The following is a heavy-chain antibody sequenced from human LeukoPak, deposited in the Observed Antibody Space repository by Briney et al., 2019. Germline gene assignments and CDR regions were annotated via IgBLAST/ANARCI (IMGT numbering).Heavy chain of an antibody. Sequence: GGSLGLSCAASGFTFSSYEMKWVRQAPGKGLEWVSHISSSGSTIYYADSVKGRFTISRDNAKNSLYLQMNSLRAEDTAVYYCTRYSGSYYGYYYYGMDVWGQGTTVTVSS. D-gene: IGHD1-26*01. CDR3: TRYSGSYYGYYYYGMDV. V-gene: IGHV3-48*03. J-gene: IGHJ6*02. CDR1: GFTFSSYE. CDR2: ISSSGSTI.